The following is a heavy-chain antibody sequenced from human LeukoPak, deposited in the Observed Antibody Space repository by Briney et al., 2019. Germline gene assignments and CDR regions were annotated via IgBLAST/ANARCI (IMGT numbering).Heavy chain of an antibody. J-gene: IGHJ4*02. Sequence: GGSLRLSCAASGFTFSSYSMNSVRQAPGKGLEWVSSISSSSSYIYYADSVKGRFTISRDNAKNSLYLQMNSLRAEDTAEYYCARVVKWELTDWGQGTLVTVSS. D-gene: IGHD1-26*01. CDR2: ISSSSSYI. CDR1: GFTFSSYS. V-gene: IGHV3-21*01. CDR3: ARVVKWELTD.